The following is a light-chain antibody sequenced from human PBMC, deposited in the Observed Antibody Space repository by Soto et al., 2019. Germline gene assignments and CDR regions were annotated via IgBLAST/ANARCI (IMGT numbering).Light chain of an antibody. V-gene: IGKV3-15*01. CDR3: QQYINWPLT. J-gene: IGKJ4*01. CDR1: QSVYSY. Sequence: EIVMAQSPATLSVSPGERATLSCRASQSVYSYLAWYQQKPGQAPRLLIYGASTRATGIPARFSGSGSGTEFTLTISSLQSEDFAFYYCQQYINWPLTFGGGTKVEIK. CDR2: GAS.